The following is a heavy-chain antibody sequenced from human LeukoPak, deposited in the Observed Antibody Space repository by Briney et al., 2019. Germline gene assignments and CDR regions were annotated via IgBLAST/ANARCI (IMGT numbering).Heavy chain of an antibody. CDR3: ARGALRCTSCYFGFDP. D-gene: IGHD2-2*01. V-gene: IGHV3-64*01. Sequence: KPGGSLRLSCGVSGLIFSSYGMHWVRQAPGKGLEYVSAISSNGGSTYYANSVKGRFTISRDNSKNTLYLQMGSLRAEDMAVYYCARGALRCTSCYFGFDPWGQGTLVTVSS. J-gene: IGHJ5*02. CDR2: ISSNGGST. CDR1: GLIFSSYG.